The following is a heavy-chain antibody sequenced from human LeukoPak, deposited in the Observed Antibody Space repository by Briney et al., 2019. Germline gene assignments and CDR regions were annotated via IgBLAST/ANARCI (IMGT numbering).Heavy chain of an antibody. CDR1: GYTFTSYY. J-gene: IGHJ4*02. Sequence: ASVKVSCKASGYTFTSYYMHWVRQAPGQGLEWMGWINPNSGGTNYAQKFQGRVTMTRDTSISTAYMELSRLRSDDTAVYYCARVMGGSGSYNYWGQGTLVTVSS. V-gene: IGHV1-2*02. CDR2: INPNSGGT. D-gene: IGHD3-10*01. CDR3: ARVMGGSGSYNY.